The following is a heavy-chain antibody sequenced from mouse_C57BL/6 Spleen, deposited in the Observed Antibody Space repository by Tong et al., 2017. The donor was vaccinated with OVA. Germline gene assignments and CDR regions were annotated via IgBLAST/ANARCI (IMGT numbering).Heavy chain of an antibody. V-gene: IGHV10-1*01. CDR2: IRSKSNNYAT. CDR3: VKGHDGYYGWFAY. D-gene: IGHD2-3*01. Sequence: EVQLQESGGGLVQPKGSLKLSCAASGFSFNTYAMNWVRQAPGKGLEWVARIRSKSNNYATYYADSVKDRFTISRDDSESMLYLQMNNLKTEDTAMYYCVKGHDGYYGWFAYWGQGTLVTVSA. J-gene: IGHJ3*01. CDR1: GFSFNTYA.